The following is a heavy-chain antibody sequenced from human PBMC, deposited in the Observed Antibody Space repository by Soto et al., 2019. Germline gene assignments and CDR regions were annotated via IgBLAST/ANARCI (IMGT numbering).Heavy chain of an antibody. CDR3: ARDRGTMVRGVFYYYGMDV. D-gene: IGHD3-10*01. CDR2: IIPIFGTA. V-gene: IGHV1-69*01. Sequence: QVQLVQSGAEVKKPGSSVKVSCKASGGTFSSYAISWVRQAPGQGLEWMGGIIPIFGTANYAQKFQGRVTITADESTSTAYMELSSLRSEDTAVYYCARDRGTMVRGVFYYYGMDVWGQGTTVTVSS. CDR1: GGTFSSYA. J-gene: IGHJ6*02.